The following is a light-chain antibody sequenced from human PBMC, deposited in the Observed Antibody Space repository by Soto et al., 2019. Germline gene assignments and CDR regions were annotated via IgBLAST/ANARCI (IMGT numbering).Light chain of an antibody. J-gene: IGLJ1*01. Sequence: QSALTQPASVSGSPGQPITISCTGTSSDVGGYNYVSWYQQHPGKAPKLMIYDVSNRPSGVSNRFSGSKSGNTASLTISGLQAADEADYYCSSYTSSSTLLYVFGTGTKLTVL. V-gene: IGLV2-14*01. CDR1: SSDVGGYNY. CDR2: DVS. CDR3: SSYTSSSTLLYV.